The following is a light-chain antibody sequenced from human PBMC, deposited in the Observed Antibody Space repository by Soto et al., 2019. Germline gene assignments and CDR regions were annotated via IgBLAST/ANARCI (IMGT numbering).Light chain of an antibody. CDR3: CSYAGSSTYV. CDR2: EVS. Sequence: QSVLTQPASVSGSPVQSLTISCTGTSSDVGSYNLVSWHQQHPGKAPKLMIYEVSKRPSGVSNRFSGSKSGNTASLTISGLQAEDEADYYCCSYAGSSTYVFGTGTKVT. V-gene: IGLV2-23*02. J-gene: IGLJ1*01. CDR1: SSDVGSYNL.